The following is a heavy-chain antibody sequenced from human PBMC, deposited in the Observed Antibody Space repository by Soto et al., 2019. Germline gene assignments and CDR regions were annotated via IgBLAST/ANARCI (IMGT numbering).Heavy chain of an antibody. CDR1: GYSFTSYW. J-gene: IGHJ4*02. Sequence: GESLKISCKGSGYSFTSYWIGWVRQMPGKGLEWMGIIYPGDSDTRYSPSFQGQVTISADKSISTAYLQWSSLKASDTAMYYCARQYCSSTSCHPIFDYWGQGTLVTVSS. D-gene: IGHD2-2*01. CDR2: IYPGDSDT. CDR3: ARQYCSSTSCHPIFDY. V-gene: IGHV5-51*01.